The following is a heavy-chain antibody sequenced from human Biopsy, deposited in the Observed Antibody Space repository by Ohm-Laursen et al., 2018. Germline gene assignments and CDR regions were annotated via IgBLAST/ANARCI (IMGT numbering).Heavy chain of an antibody. Sequence: LRLSCTASGFTFSVYAMHWVRQAPGKGLEWVSIIWYDGSNEYYADSVKGRFTISRDNSKDTVFLQMSSLRAEDTGVYYCARDPIVGSKADGMDVWGQGTTVTVSS. CDR2: IWYDGSNE. J-gene: IGHJ6*02. D-gene: IGHD1-26*01. CDR1: GFTFSVYA. CDR3: ARDPIVGSKADGMDV. V-gene: IGHV3-33*01.